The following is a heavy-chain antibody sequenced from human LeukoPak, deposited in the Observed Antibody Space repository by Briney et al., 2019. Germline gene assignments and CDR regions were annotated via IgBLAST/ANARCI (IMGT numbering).Heavy chain of an antibody. CDR2: ISYDGSNK. CDR3: ARADRGYSYGDAFDI. J-gene: IGHJ3*02. CDR1: GFTFSSYG. Sequence: PGGSLRLSCAASGFTFSSYGMHWVRQAPGKGLEWVAVISYDGSNKYYADSVKGRFTFSRDNSKNTLYLQMNSLRAEDTAVYYCARADRGYSYGDAFDIWGQGTMVTVSS. D-gene: IGHD5-18*01. V-gene: IGHV3-30*03.